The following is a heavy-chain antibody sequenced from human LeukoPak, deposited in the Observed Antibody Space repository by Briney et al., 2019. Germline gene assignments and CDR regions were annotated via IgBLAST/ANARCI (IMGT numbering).Heavy chain of an antibody. CDR1: GFTFSSYG. CDR3: AKPLRAFRRGYSYGYDY. CDR2: ISGSGGST. V-gene: IGHV3-23*01. Sequence: GGSLRLSCAASGFTFSSYGMSWVRQAPGKGLEWVSAISGSGGSTYYADSVEGRFTISRDNSKNTLYLQMNSLRAEDTAVYYCAKPLRAFRRGYSYGYDYWGQGTLVTVSS. D-gene: IGHD5-18*01. J-gene: IGHJ4*02.